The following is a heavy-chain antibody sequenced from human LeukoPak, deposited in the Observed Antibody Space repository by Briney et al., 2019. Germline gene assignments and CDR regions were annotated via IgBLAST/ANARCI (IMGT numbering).Heavy chain of an antibody. J-gene: IGHJ3*02. D-gene: IGHD3-22*01. V-gene: IGHV1-46*01. CDR2: INPSGGST. Sequence: ASVKVSCKASGYTFTSYYMHWVRQAPGQGLEWMGIINPSGGSTSYAQKFQGRVTMTRDTSTSTVYMELSSLRSEDTAVYYCARDSAPGYYDSSGYAFDIWGQGTMVTVSS. CDR3: ARDSAPGYYDSSGYAFDI. CDR1: GYTFTSYY.